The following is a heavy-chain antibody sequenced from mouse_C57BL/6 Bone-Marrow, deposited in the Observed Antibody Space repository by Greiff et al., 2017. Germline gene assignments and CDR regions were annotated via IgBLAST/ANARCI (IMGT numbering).Heavy chain of an antibody. CDR1: GYTFNDYY. V-gene: IGHV1-26*01. CDR3: ARDYYCSSRYFDF. J-gene: IGHJ2*01. D-gene: IGHD1-1*01. Sequence: EVQLQQSGPELVKPGASVKISCKASGYTFNDYYMNWVKQSHEKSLEWIGDINPNNGDTSYNQKLKGKATLTVDKSSSTAYMELRSLTSADSAVYDCARDYYCSSRYFDFWGQGTILTVAS. CDR2: INPNNGDT.